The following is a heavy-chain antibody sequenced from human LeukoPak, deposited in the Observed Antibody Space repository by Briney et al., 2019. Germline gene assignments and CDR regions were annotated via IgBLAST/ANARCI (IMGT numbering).Heavy chain of an antibody. D-gene: IGHD6-19*01. V-gene: IGHV4-4*02. J-gene: IGHJ4*02. CDR3: ARDSFYSSGLDY. CDR1: GGSISSSNW. CDR2: IYHSGST. Sequence: TLSLTCAVSGGSISSSNWWSWVRQPPGKGLEWIGEIYHSGSTNYNPSLKSRVTISVDKSKNQFSLKLNSVTAADTAVYYCARDSFYSSGLDYWGQGTLVTVSS.